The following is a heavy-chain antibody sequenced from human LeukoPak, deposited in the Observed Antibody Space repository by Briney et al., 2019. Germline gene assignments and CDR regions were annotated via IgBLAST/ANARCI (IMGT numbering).Heavy chain of an antibody. CDR2: IIPIFGTA. J-gene: IGHJ3*02. V-gene: IGHV1-69*13. Sequence: SVKVSCKASGGTFSGYAISWARQAPGQGLEWMGGIIPIFGTANYAQKFQGRVTITADGSTSTAYMELSSLRSEDTAVYYCARYTIRGAKRDAFDIWGQGTMVTVSS. CDR1: GGTFSGYA. CDR3: ARYTIRGAKRDAFDI. D-gene: IGHD3-10*01.